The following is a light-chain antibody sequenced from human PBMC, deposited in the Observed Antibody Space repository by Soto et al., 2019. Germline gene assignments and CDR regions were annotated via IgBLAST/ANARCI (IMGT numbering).Light chain of an antibody. J-gene: IGLJ1*01. CDR3: SSYTNINTRACV. CDR1: SGDIGSYNR. Sequence: QSVLTQPASVSGSPGQSITISCTGTSGDIGSYNRVSWYQQHPGKAPKLIIYAVTDRPSGVSNRFSGSKSGNTASLTISGLQAEDEAEYYCSSYTNINTRACVFGTGTKVT. CDR2: AVT. V-gene: IGLV2-14*01.